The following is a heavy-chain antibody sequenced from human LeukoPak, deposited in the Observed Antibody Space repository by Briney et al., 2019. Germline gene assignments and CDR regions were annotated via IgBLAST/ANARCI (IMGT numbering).Heavy chain of an antibody. Sequence: GGSLRLSCAASGFTLDVYTMHWVRQAPGRGVEWVSLISWYGGSTFYTHSVKGRYNLSRHNSKHSVYVHMKSLRTEDTSLYYCAKGAGPTYGDYWVEGTLVTVSS. V-gene: IGHV3-43*01. CDR1: GFTLDVYT. D-gene: IGHD6-19*01. CDR3: AKGAGPTYGDY. CDR2: ISWYGGST. J-gene: IGHJ4*02.